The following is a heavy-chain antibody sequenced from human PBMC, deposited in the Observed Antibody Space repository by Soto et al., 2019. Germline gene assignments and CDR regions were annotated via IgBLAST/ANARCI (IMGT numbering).Heavy chain of an antibody. CDR2: LQTDGSHP. Sequence: PGGSLELSCVASGFKFDYYWIHWARQAPGEGLMWVSRLQTDGSHPENAATVKGQFTISRNKAKKKLNMKIKNLKDKDTAVYYCGRGGDPDYWGQGTLVTVSS. CDR3: GRGGDPDY. CDR1: GFKFDYYW. J-gene: IGHJ4*02. V-gene: IGHV3-74*01. D-gene: IGHD2-21*02.